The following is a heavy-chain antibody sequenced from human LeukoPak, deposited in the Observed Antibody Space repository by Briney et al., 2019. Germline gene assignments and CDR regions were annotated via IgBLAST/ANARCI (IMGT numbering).Heavy chain of an antibody. J-gene: IGHJ6*02. V-gene: IGHV4-38-2*02. CDR1: GYSISSGYY. CDR2: IYHSGST. Sequence: SETLSLTCTVSGYSISSGYYRGWIRQPPGKGLEWIGSIYHSGSTYYNPSLKSRVTISVDTSKNQFSLKLSSVTAADTAVYYCAREVAWIQLWSSTVADYGMDVWGQGTTVTVSS. CDR3: AREVAWIQLWSSTVADYGMDV. D-gene: IGHD5-18*01.